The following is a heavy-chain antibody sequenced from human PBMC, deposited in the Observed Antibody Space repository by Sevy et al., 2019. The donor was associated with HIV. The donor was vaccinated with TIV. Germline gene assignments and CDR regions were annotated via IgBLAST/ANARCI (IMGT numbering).Heavy chain of an antibody. V-gene: IGHV3-23*01. Sequence: GGSLRLSCAVSGFTFSIYAMSWVRQAPGKGLEWVSVISFSGGTTYYANSVKGRFTISRDNSKNTLYLQMNSLRAEDTAVYYLWKGRGLGGYYSGDFCYWGQGTLVTVSS. CDR2: ISFSGGTT. CDR1: GFTFSIYA. CDR3: WKGRGLGGYYSGDFCY. J-gene: IGHJ4*02. D-gene: IGHD3-16*01.